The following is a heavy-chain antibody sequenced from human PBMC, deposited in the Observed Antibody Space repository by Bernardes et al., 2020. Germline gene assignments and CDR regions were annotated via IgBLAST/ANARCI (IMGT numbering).Heavy chain of an antibody. CDR3: ARRRGDSSRFYGFGY. V-gene: IGHV4-39*01. CDR2: IYYIGST. D-gene: IGHD6-13*01. J-gene: IGHJ4*02. Sequence: SETLSLTCTVSGGSISSSSYYWGWIRQPPGQGLNWIGSIYYIGSTYYNPSLKSRFTISVDTSKNQFSLKLSSVTASDTAVYYCARRRGDSSRFYGFGYWGQGTLVNVSS. CDR1: GGSISSSSYY.